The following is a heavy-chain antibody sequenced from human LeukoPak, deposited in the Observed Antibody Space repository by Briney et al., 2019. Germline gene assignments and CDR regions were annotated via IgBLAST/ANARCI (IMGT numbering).Heavy chain of an antibody. V-gene: IGHV3-74*01. CDR2: VNSDWSST. J-gene: IGHJ4*02. Sequence: GGSLRLSCAASGFIFSGYWMHWVRQAPGKGLVWVSRVNSDWSSTTYADSVTGRFTISRDNAKNTLYLQMSSLRAEDTALYYCAKDNLLAQSDSTLGKNHFDYWGQGTLVTVSS. CDR3: AKDNLLAQSDSTLGKNHFDY. D-gene: IGHD2/OR15-2a*01. CDR1: GFIFSGYW.